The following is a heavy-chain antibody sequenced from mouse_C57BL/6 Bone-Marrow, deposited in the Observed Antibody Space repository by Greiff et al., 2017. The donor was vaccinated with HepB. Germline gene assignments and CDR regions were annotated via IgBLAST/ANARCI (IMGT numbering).Heavy chain of an antibody. CDR1: GYTFTSYW. D-gene: IGHD2-3*01. CDR3: ARRIYDGYLLFAY. CDR2: IHPNSGST. Sequence: QVQLQQPGAELVKPGASVKLSCKASGYTFTSYWMHWVKQRPGQGLEWIGMIHPNSGSTNYNEKFKSKATLTEDKSSSTAYMQLSSLTSEDSAVYYCARRIYDGYLLFAYWGQGTLVTVSA. V-gene: IGHV1-64*01. J-gene: IGHJ3*01.